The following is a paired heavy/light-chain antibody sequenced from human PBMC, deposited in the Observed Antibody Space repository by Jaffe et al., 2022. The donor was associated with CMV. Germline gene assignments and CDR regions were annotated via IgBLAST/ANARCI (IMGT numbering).Heavy chain of an antibody. V-gene: IGHV3-73*01. D-gene: IGHD6-25*01. CDR1: GFSFSASA. Sequence: EVQLVESGGGLVQPGGSLILSCAASGFSFSASAMHWVRQASGKGLEWVGHIRTKDNNYATAYVASVRGRFTISRDDSKNTAYLQMNSLKTEDTAVYYCTGNSAGYWGQGTLVTVTS. CDR3: TGNSAGY. J-gene: IGHJ4*02. CDR2: IRTKDNNYAT.
Light chain of an antibody. V-gene: IGLV2-14*03. CDR3: SSYTNTNARV. CDR1: SSDVGGYNY. J-gene: IGLJ3*02. Sequence: QSALTQPASVSGSPGQSITISCTGTSSDVGGYNYVSWYQQHPGKAPKLMIYAVNNRPSGISYRFSGSKSGNTASLTISGLQAEDEADYYCSSYTNTNARVFGGGTKLTVL. CDR2: AVN.